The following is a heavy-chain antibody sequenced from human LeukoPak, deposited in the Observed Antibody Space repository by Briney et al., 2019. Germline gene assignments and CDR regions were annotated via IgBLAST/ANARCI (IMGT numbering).Heavy chain of an antibody. J-gene: IGHJ4*02. V-gene: IGHV4-34*01. CDR2: INHSGST. D-gene: IGHD3-10*01. Sequence: SETLSLTCAVYGGSFSGYYWSWIRQPPGRGLEWIGEINHSGSTNYNPSLKGRVTISVDTSKNQFSLKLSSVTAADTAVYYCARGSSGSYYKGEWGQGTLVTVSS. CDR1: GGSFSGYY. CDR3: ARGSSGSYYKGE.